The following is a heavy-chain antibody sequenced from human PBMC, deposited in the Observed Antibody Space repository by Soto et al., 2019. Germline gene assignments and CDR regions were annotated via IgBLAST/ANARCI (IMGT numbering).Heavy chain of an antibody. J-gene: IGHJ6*03. CDR3: ARGHDYSNYEDYYYMDV. CDR1: GYTFTSYD. D-gene: IGHD4-4*01. V-gene: IGHV1-8*01. Sequence: GASVKVSCKASGYTFTSYDINWVRQATGQGLEWMGWMNPNSGNTGYAQKFQGRVTMTRNTSISTAYMELSSLRSEDTAVYYCARGHDYSNYEDYYYMDVWGKGTTVTISS. CDR2: MNPNSGNT.